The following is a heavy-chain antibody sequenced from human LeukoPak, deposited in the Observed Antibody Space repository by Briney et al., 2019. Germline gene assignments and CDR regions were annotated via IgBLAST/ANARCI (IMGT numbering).Heavy chain of an antibody. CDR3: ARVPCTSSSCVNWFDP. CDR2: IIPIFGTA. V-gene: IGHV1-69*13. CDR1: GGTFSSYA. J-gene: IGHJ5*02. D-gene: IGHD2-2*01. Sequence: ASVKVSCKASGGTFSSYAISWVRQAPGQGLEWMGGIIPIFGTANYAQKFQGRVTITADESTSTAYMELSSLRSEDTAVYYCARVPCTSSSCVNWFDPWGQGTLVIVSS.